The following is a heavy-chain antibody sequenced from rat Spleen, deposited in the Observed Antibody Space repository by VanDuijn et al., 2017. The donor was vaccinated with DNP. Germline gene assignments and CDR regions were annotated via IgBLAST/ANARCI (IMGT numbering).Heavy chain of an antibody. CDR1: GYSITSNY. CDR3: ASVQWTYWYFDF. J-gene: IGHJ1*01. Sequence: EVQLQESGPGLVKPSQSLSLTCSVTGYSITSNYWGWIRKFPGNKMEWIGHISYSGSTSYNPSLKSRISITRDTSKNQFFLQLNSVTTEDTATYYCASVQWTYWYFDFWGPGTMVTVSS. V-gene: IGHV3-1*01. CDR2: ISYSGST. D-gene: IGHD1-1*01.